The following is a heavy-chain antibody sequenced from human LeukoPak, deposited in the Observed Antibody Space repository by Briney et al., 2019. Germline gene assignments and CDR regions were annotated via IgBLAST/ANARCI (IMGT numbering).Heavy chain of an antibody. V-gene: IGHV4-34*01. Sequence: GSLRLSCTASGFTFGDYFMSWVRQAPGKGLEWIGEINHSGSTNYNPSLKSRVTISVDTSKNQFSLKLSSVTAADTAVYYCARTRRYGSGSFNYYYYYMDVWGKGTTVTISS. CDR2: INHSGST. CDR1: GFTFGDYF. CDR3: ARTRRYGSGSFNYYYYYMDV. D-gene: IGHD3-10*01. J-gene: IGHJ6*03.